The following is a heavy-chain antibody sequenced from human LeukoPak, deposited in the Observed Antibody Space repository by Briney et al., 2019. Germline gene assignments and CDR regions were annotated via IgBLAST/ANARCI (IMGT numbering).Heavy chain of an antibody. CDR1: GGSVNIYY. Sequence: PSETLSLTCSVSGGSVNIYYWSWIRQSPGKGLEWIGYINYSGNINYNPSLKNRVTITLDTSKKQVSLRLSSVTAADTAVYYCARDFARNSGDYGNDGFDLWGQGTMVTVSS. CDR3: ARDFARNSGDYGNDGFDL. CDR2: INYSGNI. J-gene: IGHJ3*01. V-gene: IGHV4-59*02. D-gene: IGHD4-17*01.